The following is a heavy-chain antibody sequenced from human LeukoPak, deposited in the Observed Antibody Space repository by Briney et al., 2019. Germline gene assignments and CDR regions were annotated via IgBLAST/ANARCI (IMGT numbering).Heavy chain of an antibody. Sequence: GGSLRLSCVASGFTFTSDAMNWVRQAPGKGLEWVSSTVSRGTTQYADSVKGRSAISRDDSKNTLYLQMNNLKVEDTAVYYCAKGRCSGVGCDSFHSWGQGALVTVSS. D-gene: IGHD2-15*01. CDR3: AKGRCSGVGCDSFHS. V-gene: IGHV3-23*01. CDR1: GFTFTSDA. J-gene: IGHJ4*02. CDR2: TVSRGTT.